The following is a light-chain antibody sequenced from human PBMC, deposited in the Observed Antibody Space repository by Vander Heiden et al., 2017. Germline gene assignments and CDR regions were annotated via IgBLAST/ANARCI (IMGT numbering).Light chain of an antibody. CDR2: SAS. CDR3: QNDNSAPLT. V-gene: IGKV1-27*01. CDR1: QGITNF. Sequence: DIQMTQSPSSLSASVGDRVTITCRASQGITNFLAWYQQTPGKVPKLLIFSASTLQSGVPSRFSGSGSGTDFTLTISSLQPEDIATHYCQNDNSAPLTFGGATKVEIK. J-gene: IGKJ4*01.